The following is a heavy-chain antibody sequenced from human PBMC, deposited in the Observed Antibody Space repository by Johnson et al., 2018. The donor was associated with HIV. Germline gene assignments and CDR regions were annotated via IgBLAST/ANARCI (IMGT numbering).Heavy chain of an antibody. J-gene: IGHJ3*01. D-gene: IGHD3-22*01. CDR2: ISYDGSNK. Sequence: QVQLVESGGGVVQPGRSLRLSCAASGFTFSSYAMHWVRQAPGKGLEWVAVISYDGSNKYYADSVKGRFTISRDNSKNTLYLQMNSLRAEDTAVYYCARGGLTYYYDSSGYPDAFDVWGQGTVVTVSS. CDR1: GFTFSSYA. V-gene: IGHV3-30-3*01. CDR3: ARGGLTYYYDSSGYPDAFDV.